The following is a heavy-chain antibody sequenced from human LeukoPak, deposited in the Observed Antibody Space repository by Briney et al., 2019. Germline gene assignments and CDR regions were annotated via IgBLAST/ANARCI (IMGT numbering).Heavy chain of an antibody. V-gene: IGHV6-1*01. CDR3: ARDRKVATSDQYYYYYYGMDV. J-gene: IGHJ6*02. D-gene: IGHD5-12*01. Sequence: SQTLSRTCAISGDSVSSNSAAWNWIRQSPSRGLEWLGRTYYRSKWYNDYAVSVKSRITINPDTSKNQFSLQLNSVTPEDTAVYYCARDRKVATSDQYYYYYYGMDVWGQGTTVTVSS. CDR2: TYYRSKWYN. CDR1: GDSVSSNSAA.